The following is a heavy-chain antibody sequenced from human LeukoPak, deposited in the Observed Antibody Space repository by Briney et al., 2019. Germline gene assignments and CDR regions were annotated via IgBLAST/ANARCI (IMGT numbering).Heavy chain of an antibody. CDR3: GGGGGDGPFDY. D-gene: IGHD3-16*01. V-gene: IGHV3-53*01. J-gene: IGHJ4*02. Sequence: GGSLRLSCAASGFTVSSNYMSWVRQAPGKGLEWVSVIYSGGSTYYSDSVKGRFTISRDNSKNKLYLQMNSRRAEDTAVYYWGGGGGDGPFDYWGQGTLVTVSS. CDR1: GFTVSSNY. CDR2: IYSGGST.